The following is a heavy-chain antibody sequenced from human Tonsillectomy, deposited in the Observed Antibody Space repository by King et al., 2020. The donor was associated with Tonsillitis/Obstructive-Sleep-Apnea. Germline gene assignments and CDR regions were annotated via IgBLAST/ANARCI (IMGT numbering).Heavy chain of an antibody. V-gene: IGHV3-33*01. CDR3: ARGGIDSYYDILTGYSFDY. CDR1: GFTFSSYG. Sequence: QLVQSGGGVVQPGRSLRLSCAASGFTFSSYGMHWVRQAPGKGLEWVAVIWYDGSNKYYADSVKGRFTISRDNSKNTLYLQMNSLRAEDTAVYYCARGGIDSYYDILTGYSFDYWGQGTLVTVS. J-gene: IGHJ4*02. D-gene: IGHD3-9*01. CDR2: IWYDGSNK.